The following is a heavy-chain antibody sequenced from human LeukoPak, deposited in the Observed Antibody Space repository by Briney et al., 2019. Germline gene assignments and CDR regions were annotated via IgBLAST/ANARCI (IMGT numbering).Heavy chain of an antibody. V-gene: IGHV4-4*07. Sequence: SETLSLTCTVSGGSISSYYWSWIRQPPGKGLEWIGRIYTSGSTNYNPSLKSRVTMSVDTSKNQFSLKLSSVTAADTAVYYCARDLVGVGDDAFDIWGQGTMVTVSS. CDR2: IYTSGST. J-gene: IGHJ3*02. CDR3: ARDLVGVGDDAFDI. CDR1: GGSISSYY. D-gene: IGHD1-26*01.